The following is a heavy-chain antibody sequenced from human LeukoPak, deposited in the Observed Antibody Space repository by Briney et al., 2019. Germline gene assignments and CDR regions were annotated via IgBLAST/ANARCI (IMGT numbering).Heavy chain of an antibody. J-gene: IGHJ4*02. CDR1: GGSFSGYY. V-gene: IGHV4-34*01. D-gene: IGHD1-26*01. CDR3: ARQVGAAQNFDY. CDR2: INHSGST. Sequence: SETLSLTCAVYGGSFSGYYWSWIRQPPGKGLEWIGEINHSGSTNYHPSLKSRVTISVDTSKNQFSLKLSSVTAADTAVYYCARQVGAAQNFDYWGQGTLGTVSS.